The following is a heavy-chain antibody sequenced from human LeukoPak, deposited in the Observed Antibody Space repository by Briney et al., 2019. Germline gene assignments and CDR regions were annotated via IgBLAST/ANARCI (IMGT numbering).Heavy chain of an antibody. CDR3: VRSTAAALNNIFDM. CDR1: GFTLSTYG. Sequence: GGSLRLSCSASGFTLSTYGMHWVRQAPGKGLEWVALLWYDGSNKFYLDSVKGRFTISRDNSNNTLSLELKSLRVEDTGLYYCVRSTAAALNNIFDMWGQGTMVIVSS. D-gene: IGHD6-13*01. V-gene: IGHV3-33*01. J-gene: IGHJ3*02. CDR2: LWYDGSNK.